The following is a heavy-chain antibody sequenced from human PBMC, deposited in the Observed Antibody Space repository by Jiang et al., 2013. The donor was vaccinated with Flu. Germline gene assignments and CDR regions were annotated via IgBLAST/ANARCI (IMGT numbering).Heavy chain of an antibody. CDR3: ARQSSRSLGGWFDP. CDR2: IYYSGST. J-gene: IGHJ5*02. D-gene: IGHD6-13*01. Sequence: GPGLVKPSETLSLTCSVSGISISSYYWNWFRQPPGKGLEWIGYIYYSGSTNYNPSLKSRVTISVDTSKNQFSLKLSSVTAADTAVYYCARQSSRSLGGWFDPWGQGTLGHRLL. V-gene: IGHV4-59*08. CDR1: GISISSYY.